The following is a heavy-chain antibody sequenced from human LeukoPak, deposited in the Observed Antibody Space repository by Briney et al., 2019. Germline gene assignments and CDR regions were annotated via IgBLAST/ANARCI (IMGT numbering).Heavy chain of an antibody. J-gene: IGHJ5*02. D-gene: IGHD3-22*01. CDR2: TNSDGSST. V-gene: IGHV3-74*01. Sequence: GGSLRLSCAVSGFTFSGHWMFWVRQAPGKGLVWVSSTNSDGSSTGYTDSVKGRFTVSRDNAKNTLYLQMNSLRAEDTAVYYCAKDRRDSSGYPFNWFDPWGQGTLVTVSS. CDR1: GFTFSGHW. CDR3: AKDRRDSSGYPFNWFDP.